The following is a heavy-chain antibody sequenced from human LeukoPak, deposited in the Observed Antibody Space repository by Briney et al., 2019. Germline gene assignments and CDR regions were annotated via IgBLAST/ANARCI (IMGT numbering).Heavy chain of an antibody. Sequence: SETLSLTCTVSGGSISSGSYYWGWIRQPPGKGLEWIGSIYYSGSTYYNPSLKSRITISVDTSKNQFSLKLSSVTAADTAVYYCARDNLRSTSCLDYWGEGTLVTVSS. CDR2: IYYSGST. D-gene: IGHD2-2*01. CDR3: ARDNLRSTSCLDY. J-gene: IGHJ4*02. CDR1: GGSISSGSYY. V-gene: IGHV4-39*07.